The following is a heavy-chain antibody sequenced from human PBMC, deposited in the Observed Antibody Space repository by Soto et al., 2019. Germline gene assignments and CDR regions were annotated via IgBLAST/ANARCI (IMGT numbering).Heavy chain of an antibody. Sequence: SETLSLTCAVSGGSISSGGYSWSWIRQPPGKGLEWIGYIYHSGSTYYNPSLKSRVTISVDRSKNQFSLKLSSVTAADTAVYYCAGFNPVADYWGQGTLVTVSS. CDR2: IYHSGST. CDR3: AGFNPVADY. D-gene: IGHD2-15*01. J-gene: IGHJ4*02. CDR1: GGSISSGGYS. V-gene: IGHV4-30-2*01.